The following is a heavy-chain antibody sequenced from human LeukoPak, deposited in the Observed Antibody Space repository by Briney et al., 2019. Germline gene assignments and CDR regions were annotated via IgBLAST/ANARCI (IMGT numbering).Heavy chain of an antibody. CDR3: ARSPPGRRGHRAPDYFDY. V-gene: IGHV4-34*01. Sequence: PSETLSLTCAVYGGSFSGYYWTWIRQPPGKGLEWIGEINHSGSTNYSPSLKSRVTISVDTSKNHFSLKLSSVTAADMAVYYCARSPPGRRGHRAPDYFDYWGQGTLVTVSS. J-gene: IGHJ4*02. D-gene: IGHD5-24*01. CDR2: INHSGST. CDR1: GGSFSGYY.